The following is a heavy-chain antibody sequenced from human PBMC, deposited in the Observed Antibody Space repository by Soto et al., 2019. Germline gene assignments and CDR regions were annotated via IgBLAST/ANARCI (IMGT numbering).Heavy chain of an antibody. CDR3: ARSSSSSLDFDY. CDR1: VYTFTSYG. V-gene: IGHV1-18*01. J-gene: IGHJ4*02. D-gene: IGHD6-6*01. CDR2: ISAYNGNT. Sequence: ASVKVSCKAPVYTFTSYGISWVRQAPGQGLEWMGWISAYNGNTNYAQKLQGRVTITTDTSTSTAYMELSSLRSEDTAVYYCARSSSSSLDFDYWGQGTLVTVSS.